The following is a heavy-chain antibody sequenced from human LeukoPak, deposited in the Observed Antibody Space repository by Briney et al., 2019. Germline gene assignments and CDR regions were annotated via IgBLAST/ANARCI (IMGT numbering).Heavy chain of an antibody. D-gene: IGHD3-10*01. CDR2: IYYSGST. J-gene: IGHJ4*02. CDR1: GGSISSSNW. CDR3: ARIPRSSGKIDY. Sequence: SGTLFLTCAVSGGSISSSNWWNWIRQPPGKGLEWIGEIYYSGSTNYNPSLKSRVTISVDNSKNQFSLKLSSLTAANTAVYYCARIPRSSGKIDYWGQGTLVTVSS. V-gene: IGHV4-4*02.